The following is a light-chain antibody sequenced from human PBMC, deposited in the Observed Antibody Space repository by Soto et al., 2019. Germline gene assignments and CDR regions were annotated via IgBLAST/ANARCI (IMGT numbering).Light chain of an antibody. CDR2: EVT. Sequence: LTQPPSVSGSPGQSVTISCTGTSSDVGKYDRVSWYQQPPGTAPKLIIYEVTNRPSGVPARFSGSKSGNTASLTISGLQAEDEADYYCSSYTSTSRYVFGAGPKVTVL. V-gene: IGLV2-18*02. CDR3: SSYTSTSRYV. J-gene: IGLJ1*01. CDR1: SSDVGKYDR.